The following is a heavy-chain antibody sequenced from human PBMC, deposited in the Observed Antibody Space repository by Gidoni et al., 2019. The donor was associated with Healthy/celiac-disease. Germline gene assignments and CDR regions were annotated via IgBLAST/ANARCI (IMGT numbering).Heavy chain of an antibody. CDR3: AKGWRYYGMDV. Sequence: EVQLVESGGGLVQPGRSLRLSCAASGFTFDDYAMHWVRRAPGKGLEWVSGISWNSGSRGYADSVKGRFTIARDNAKNSLDLQMNSLRAEDTALYYCAKGWRYYGMDVWGQGTTVTVSS. CDR2: ISWNSGSR. D-gene: IGHD2-15*01. CDR1: GFTFDDYA. V-gene: IGHV3-9*01. J-gene: IGHJ6*02.